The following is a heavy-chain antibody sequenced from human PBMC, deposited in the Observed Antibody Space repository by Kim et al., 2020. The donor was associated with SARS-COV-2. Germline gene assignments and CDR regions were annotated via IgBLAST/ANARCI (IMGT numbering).Heavy chain of an antibody. CDR3: ARGPSRCDLTRTFDY. J-gene: IGHJ4*02. CDR2: IYSGGST. CDR1: GFTVSSNY. Sequence: GGSLRLSCAASGFTVSSNYMSWVRQAPGKGLEWVSVIYSGGSTYYADSVKGRVTISRDNSKNTLYLQTNSLRAEDTAVYYCARGPSRCDLTRTFDYWGQGTVVTVSS. V-gene: IGHV3-53*01. D-gene: IGHD2-21*01.